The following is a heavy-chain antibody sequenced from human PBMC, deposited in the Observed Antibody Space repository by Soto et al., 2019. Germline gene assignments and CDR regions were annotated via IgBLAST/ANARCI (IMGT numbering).Heavy chain of an antibody. CDR2: IYHSGST. CDR3: ARLAAAGSFYYGMDV. J-gene: IGHJ6*02. Sequence: STTRSVTCAVSGGAIRSSNCWTWVRQPPGKGLEWIGEIYHSGSTNYNPSLKSRVTISVDKSKNQFSLKLSSVTAADTAVYYCARLAAAGSFYYGMDVWSQGTTVT. CDR1: GGAIRSSNC. V-gene: IGHV4-4*02. D-gene: IGHD6-13*01.